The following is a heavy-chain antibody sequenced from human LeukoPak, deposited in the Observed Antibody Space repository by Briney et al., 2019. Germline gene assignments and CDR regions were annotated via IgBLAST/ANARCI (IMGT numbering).Heavy chain of an antibody. CDR2: IGSDNKP. D-gene: IGHD1-14*01. CDR3: ARGGDRRGFDY. J-gene: IGHJ4*02. V-gene: IGHV3-23*05. CDR1: GFTFSAYA. Sequence: GGSLRLSCEASGFTFSAYAMTWVRQAPGKGLEWVSSIGSDNKPHYSESVKGRFAISRDNSKNMLFLQLNSLRAEDTALYYCARGGDRRGFDYWGQGTLVTVSS.